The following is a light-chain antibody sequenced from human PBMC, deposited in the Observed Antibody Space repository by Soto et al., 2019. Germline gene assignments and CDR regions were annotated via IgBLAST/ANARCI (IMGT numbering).Light chain of an antibody. CDR3: SSYTSSSTYV. V-gene: IGLV2-14*01. J-gene: IGLJ1*01. CDR2: DVS. CDR1: SIDVGNYNY. Sequence: QSALTQPASVSGSPGQSITISCTGTSIDVGNYNYVSWYQQHPGKAPKLMIHDVSNRPSGVSNRFSGSKSGNTASLTIAGLQAEDEADYYCSSYTSSSTYVFGTGTKLTVL.